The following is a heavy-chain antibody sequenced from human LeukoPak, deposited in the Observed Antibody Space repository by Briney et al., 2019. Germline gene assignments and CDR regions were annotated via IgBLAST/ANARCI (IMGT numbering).Heavy chain of an antibody. V-gene: IGHV1-2*02. J-gene: IGHJ5*02. CDR1: EYTFTAYY. Sequence: ASVKLSCKASEYTFTAYYVHLVRQAPGQGLELMGWINPNSGDTNFAQNFQGRVTMTRDTSISTVYMELSRLRSDDTAVYYCARVGQWLVENDWFDPWGQGTLVTVSS. CDR2: INPNSGDT. CDR3: ARVGQWLVENDWFDP. D-gene: IGHD6-19*01.